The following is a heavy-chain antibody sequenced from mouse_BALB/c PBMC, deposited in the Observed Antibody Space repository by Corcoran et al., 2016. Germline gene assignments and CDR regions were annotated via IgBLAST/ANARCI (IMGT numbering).Heavy chain of an antibody. V-gene: IGHV9-3-1*01. CDR2: INTYTGEP. Sequence: QIQLVQSGPELTKPGETVKISCKASGYTFTHYGMNWVKQAPGKGLKWMGWINTYTGEPTYADDFKGRFAFSLETSASTAYLQINNLKNEDTATYFCAREPRAMDYWGQGTSVTVSS. CDR1: GYTFTHYG. J-gene: IGHJ4*01. CDR3: AREPRAMDY.